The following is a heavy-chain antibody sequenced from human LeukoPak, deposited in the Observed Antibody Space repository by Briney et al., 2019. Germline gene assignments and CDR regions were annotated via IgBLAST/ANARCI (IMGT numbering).Heavy chain of an antibody. CDR2: ISYDGSYK. Sequence: GGSLRLSCAASGFTFSSYVMHWVRQAPGKGLEWVAVISYDGSYKYYADSVQGRFTISRDNSKNTLYLQMNSLRPDDTAVYYCAKWDFDYWGQGTLVTVSS. J-gene: IGHJ4*02. CDR3: AKWDFDY. CDR1: GFTFSSYV. V-gene: IGHV3-30*18.